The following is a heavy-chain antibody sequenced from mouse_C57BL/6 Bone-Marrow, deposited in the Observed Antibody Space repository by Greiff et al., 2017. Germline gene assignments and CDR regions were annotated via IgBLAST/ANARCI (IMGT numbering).Heavy chain of an antibody. J-gene: IGHJ2*01. CDR3: ARGITRNFFDY. D-gene: IGHD1-1*01. CDR2: IWWDDDK. CDR1: GFSLSTFGMG. Sequence: VKLQESGPGILQPSQTLSLTCSFSGFSLSTFGMGVGWIRQPSGKGLEWLAHIWWDDDKYYNPALKSRLTISKDTSKNQVFLKIANVDTADTATYYCARGITRNFFDYWGQGTTLTVSS. V-gene: IGHV8-8*01.